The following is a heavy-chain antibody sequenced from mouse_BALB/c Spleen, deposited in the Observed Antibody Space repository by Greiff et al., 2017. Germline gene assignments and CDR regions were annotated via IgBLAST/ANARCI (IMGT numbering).Heavy chain of an antibody. V-gene: IGHV1-54*01. CDR3: ARDGYDRDYTMDY. CDR1: GYAFTNYL. D-gene: IGHD2-2*01. Sequence: VQLQQSGAELVRLGTSVKVSCKASGYAFTNYLIEWVKQRPGQGLEWIGVINPGSGGTNYNEKFKGKATLTADKSSSTAYMQLSSLTSDDSAVYFCARDGYDRDYTMDYWGQGTSVTVSS. J-gene: IGHJ4*01. CDR2: INPGSGGT.